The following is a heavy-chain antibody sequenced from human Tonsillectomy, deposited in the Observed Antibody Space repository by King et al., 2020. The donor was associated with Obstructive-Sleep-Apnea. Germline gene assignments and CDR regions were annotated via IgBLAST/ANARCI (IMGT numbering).Heavy chain of an antibody. J-gene: IGHJ6*02. Sequence: VQLVESGGGLVQPGGSLRLSCAVSGFTFSRHWMTWVRQAPGRGLEWVAHIKEDGSEKYYVDSVKGRFTISRDNARNSLFLQMNSLRDDDMAVYFCARVSPFWSTYYSSYVHHAMDVWGQGTTVTVSS. V-gene: IGHV3-7*01. CDR2: IKEDGSEK. D-gene: IGHD3-3*01. CDR3: ARVSPFWSTYYSSYVHHAMDV. CDR1: GFTFSRHW.